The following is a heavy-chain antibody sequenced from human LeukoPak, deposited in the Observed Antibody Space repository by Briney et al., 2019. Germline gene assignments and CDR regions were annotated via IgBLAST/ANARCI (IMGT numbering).Heavy chain of an antibody. CDR3: ARSRQYCSSTSCLTWFDP. CDR2: ISAYNGNT. CDR1: GYTFTSYG. Sequence: GASVKVSCKASGYTFTSYGISWVRQAPGQGLEWMGWISAYNGNTNYGQKLQGRVTMTTDTSTSTAYMELRSLRSDDTAVYYCARSRQYCSSTSCLTWFDPWGQRTLVTVSS. V-gene: IGHV1-18*01. D-gene: IGHD2-2*01. J-gene: IGHJ5*02.